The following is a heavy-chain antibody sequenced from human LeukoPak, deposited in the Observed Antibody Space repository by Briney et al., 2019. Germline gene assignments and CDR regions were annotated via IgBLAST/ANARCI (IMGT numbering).Heavy chain of an antibody. D-gene: IGHD2-2*01. CDR2: ISSSSSYI. CDR1: GFTFSSYS. J-gene: IGHJ4*02. V-gene: IGHV3-21*01. CDR3: ARDRGDCSSTSCYVNY. Sequence: GGSLRLSCAASGFTFSSYSMNWVRQAPGKGLEWVSSISSSSSYINYAGSVKGRFTISRDNAKSSLYLQMNSLRAEDTAVYYCARDRGDCSSTSCYVNYWGQGTLVTVSS.